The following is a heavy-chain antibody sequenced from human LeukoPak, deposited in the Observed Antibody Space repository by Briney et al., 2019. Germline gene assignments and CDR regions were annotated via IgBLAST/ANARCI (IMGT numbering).Heavy chain of an antibody. CDR2: IYYSGST. CDR1: GGSISSYY. CDR3: AREVPLQWPEGRYFDY. D-gene: IGHD6-19*01. J-gene: IGHJ4*02. Sequence: SETLSLTCTVSGGSISSYYWSWLRQPPGKGLEWIGYIYYSGSTNYNPSLKSRVTISVDTSKNQFSLKLSSVTAADTAVYYCAREVPLQWPEGRYFDYWGQGTLVTVSS. V-gene: IGHV4-59*01.